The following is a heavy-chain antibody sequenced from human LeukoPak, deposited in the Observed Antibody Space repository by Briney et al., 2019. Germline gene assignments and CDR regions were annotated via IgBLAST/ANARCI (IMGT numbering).Heavy chain of an antibody. D-gene: IGHD6-19*01. CDR1: GYTFTGYY. CDR2: INPNSGGT. V-gene: IGHV1-2*02. J-gene: IGHJ2*01. CDR3: ARDSVPYSSGPWNWYFDL. Sequence: GASVTVSCKASGYTFTGYYMHWVRQAPGQGLEWMGWINPNSGGTNYAQKFQGRVTMTRDTSISTAYMELSRLRSDDTAVYYCARDSVPYSSGPWNWYFDLWGRGTLVTVSS.